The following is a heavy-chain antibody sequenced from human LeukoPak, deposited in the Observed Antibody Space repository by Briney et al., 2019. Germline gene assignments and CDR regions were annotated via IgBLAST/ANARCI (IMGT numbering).Heavy chain of an antibody. CDR1: GGTFSSYA. Sequence: APVKVSCKASGGTFSSYAISWVRQAPGQGLEWMGGIIPIFGTANYAQKFQGRVTITADKSTSTAYMELSSLRSEDTAVYYCAAGVILWFGEHNAFDIWGQGTMVTVSS. V-gene: IGHV1-69*06. CDR2: IIPIFGTA. J-gene: IGHJ3*02. D-gene: IGHD3-10*01. CDR3: AAGVILWFGEHNAFDI.